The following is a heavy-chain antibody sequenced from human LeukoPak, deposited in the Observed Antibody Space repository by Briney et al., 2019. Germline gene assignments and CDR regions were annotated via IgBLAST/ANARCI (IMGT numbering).Heavy chain of an antibody. CDR2: ISYDGSNK. CDR3: ARWIQLWLRENDAFDI. CDR1: GLTFSSYA. V-gene: IGHV3-30*04. Sequence: GGSLRLSCAASGLTFSSYAMHWVRQAPGKGLEWVAVISYDGSNKYYADSVKGRFTISRDNSKNTLYLQMNSLRAEDTAVYYCARWIQLWLRENDAFDIWGQGTMVTVSS. D-gene: IGHD5-18*01. J-gene: IGHJ3*02.